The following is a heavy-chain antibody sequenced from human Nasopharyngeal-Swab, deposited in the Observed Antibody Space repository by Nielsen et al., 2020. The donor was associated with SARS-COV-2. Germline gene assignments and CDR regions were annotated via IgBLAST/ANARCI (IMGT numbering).Heavy chain of an antibody. Sequence: ASVKVSCKASGDTFTSYAMHWVRQAPGQRLEWMGWINAGNGNTKYSQKFQGRVTITRDTSASTAYMELSSLRSEDTAVYYCARGRRGYCSGGSCGGDWYFDYWGQGTLVTVSS. D-gene: IGHD2-15*01. CDR3: ARGRRGYCSGGSCGGDWYFDY. J-gene: IGHJ4*02. V-gene: IGHV1-3*01. CDR1: GDTFTSYA. CDR2: INAGNGNT.